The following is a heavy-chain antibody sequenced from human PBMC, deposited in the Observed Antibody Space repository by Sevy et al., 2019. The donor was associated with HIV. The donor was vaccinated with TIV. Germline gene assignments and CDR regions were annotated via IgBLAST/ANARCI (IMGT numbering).Heavy chain of an antibody. CDR1: GGSFSGYY. Sequence: SETLSLTCAVYGGSFSGYYWSWIRQPPGKGLEWIGEINHSGSTNYNPSLKSRVTISVDTSKNQFSLKLSSVTAADTAVYYCAGTTVVTLDFDYWGQGTLVTVSS. CDR3: AGTTVVTLDFDY. D-gene: IGHD4-17*01. CDR2: INHSGST. J-gene: IGHJ4*02. V-gene: IGHV4-34*01.